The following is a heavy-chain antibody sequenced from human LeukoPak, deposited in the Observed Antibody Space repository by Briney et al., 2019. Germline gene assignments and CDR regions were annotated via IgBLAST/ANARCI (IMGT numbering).Heavy chain of an antibody. CDR1: GYTFTSYA. V-gene: IGHV7-4-1*02. CDR2: INTNTGNP. D-gene: IGHD3-22*01. CDR3: ARENWSSGYYRQAYYYGMDI. J-gene: IGHJ6*02. Sequence: GASVKVSCKASGYTFTSYAMNWVRQAPGQGLEWMGWINTNTGNPTYAQGFTGRFVFSLDTSVSTAYLQISSLKAEDTAVYYCARENWSSGYYRQAYYYGMDIWGQGTTVTVSS.